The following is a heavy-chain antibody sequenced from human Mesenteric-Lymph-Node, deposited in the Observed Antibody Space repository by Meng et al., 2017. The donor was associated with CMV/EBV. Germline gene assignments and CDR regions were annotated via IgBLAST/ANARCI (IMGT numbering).Heavy chain of an antibody. CDR2: IKSKTDGGTT. CDR1: GFTFSNAG. J-gene: IGHJ4*02. CDR3: TTAGYTSGFSFDF. Sequence: SGFTFSNAGMSGGRQAPGKGLEWVGRIKSKTDGGTTDYAAPVEGRFTISREDSKNTLYLQMNSLKIEDTAVYYCTTAGYTSGFSFDFWGQGALVTVSS. V-gene: IGHV3-15*01. D-gene: IGHD6-13*01.